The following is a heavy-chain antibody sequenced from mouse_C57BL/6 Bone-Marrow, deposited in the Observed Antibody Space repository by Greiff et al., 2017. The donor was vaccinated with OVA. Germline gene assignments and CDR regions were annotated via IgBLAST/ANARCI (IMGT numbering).Heavy chain of an antibody. D-gene: IGHD1-1*01. J-gene: IGHJ1*03. V-gene: IGHV1-81*01. CDR1: GYTFTSYG. CDR3: ARYYGSSLYWYFDV. Sequence: QLQQSGAELARPGASVKLSCKASGYTFTSYGISWVKQRTGQGLEWIGEIYPRSGNTYYNEKFKGKATLTADKSSSTAYMELRSLTSEDSAVYFCARYYGSSLYWYFDVWGTGTTVTVSS. CDR2: IYPRSGNT.